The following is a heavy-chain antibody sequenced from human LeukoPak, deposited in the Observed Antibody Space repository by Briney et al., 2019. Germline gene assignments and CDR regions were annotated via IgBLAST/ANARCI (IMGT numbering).Heavy chain of an antibody. J-gene: IGHJ4*02. CDR1: GFTFSSYA. CDR3: ARQRPHIGVVNY. Sequence: GGSLRLSCAASGFTFSSYAMSWVRQAPGKGLEWVSSISSSSSYIYYADSVKGRFTISRDNAKNSLYLQMNSLRAEDTAVYYCARQRPHIGVVNYWGQGTLVTVSS. CDR2: ISSSSSYI. D-gene: IGHD2-21*01. V-gene: IGHV3-21*01.